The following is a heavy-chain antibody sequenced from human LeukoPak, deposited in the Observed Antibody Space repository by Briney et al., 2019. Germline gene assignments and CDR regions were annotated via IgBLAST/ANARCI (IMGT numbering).Heavy chain of an antibody. Sequence: KVGESLKISCKGSGYSFTSYWIGWVRQMPGKGLEWMGIIYPGDSDTRYSPSFQGQVTISADKSISTAYLQWSSLKASDTAMYYCASEGPTQPDSSGYHYYYYGMDVWGQGTTVTVSS. J-gene: IGHJ6*02. CDR3: ASEGPTQPDSSGYHYYYYGMDV. V-gene: IGHV5-51*01. CDR2: IYPGDSDT. CDR1: GYSFTSYW. D-gene: IGHD3-22*01.